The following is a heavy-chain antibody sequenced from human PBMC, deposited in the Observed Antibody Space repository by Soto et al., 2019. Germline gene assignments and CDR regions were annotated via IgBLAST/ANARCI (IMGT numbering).Heavy chain of an antibody. J-gene: IGHJ4*02. CDR2: IGPESGAT. CDR3: GRGRSGQIVVFY. V-gene: IGHV1-2*02. D-gene: IGHD1-26*01. Sequence: ASVKVSCKASGYTFTGHYIHWVRQAPEQGPEWMGEIGPESGATRYAQRFQGRVTMTRDMSITTVYIELNNLSPDDTAVYYCGRGRSGQIVVFYWGQGTPVTVSS. CDR1: GYTFTGHY.